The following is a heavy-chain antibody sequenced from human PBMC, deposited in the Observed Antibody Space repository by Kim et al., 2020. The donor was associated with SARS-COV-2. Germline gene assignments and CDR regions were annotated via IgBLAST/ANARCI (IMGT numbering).Heavy chain of an antibody. V-gene: IGHV3-33*01. CDR2: IWFDGSNK. Sequence: GGSLRLSCAASGFTFSSYGMRWVRQAPGKGLEWVAFIWFDGSNKNYTDSVKGRFAVCRDNSKNTLYLQMNSLRAEDTAVYYCARVAAAGPYYYYYYMDV. CDR3: ARVAAAGPYYYYYYMDV. CDR1: GFTFSSYG. J-gene: IGHJ6*03. D-gene: IGHD6-13*01.